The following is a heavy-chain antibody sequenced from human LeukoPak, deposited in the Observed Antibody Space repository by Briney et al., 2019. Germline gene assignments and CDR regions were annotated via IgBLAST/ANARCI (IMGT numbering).Heavy chain of an antibody. D-gene: IGHD2-2*01. CDR1: GFTFDDYA. V-gene: IGHV3-9*01. CDR2: ISWNSGSI. CDR3: AKDMEDIVVVPGSYGMDV. Sequence: GRSLRLSCAASGFTFDDYAMHWVRHAPGKGLEWVSGISWNSGSIGYADSVKGRFTISRDNAKNSLYLQMNSLRAEDTALYYCAKDMEDIVVVPGSYGMDVWGQGTTVTVSS. J-gene: IGHJ6*02.